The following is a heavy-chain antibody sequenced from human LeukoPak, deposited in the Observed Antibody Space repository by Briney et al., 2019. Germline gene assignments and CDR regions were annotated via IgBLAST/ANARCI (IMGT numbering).Heavy chain of an antibody. CDR2: TYYRSQCYN. CDR1: GDSVSINSAT. D-gene: IGHD5-12*01. Sequence: SPTLSLTFAISGDSVSINSATWNWIRQSPSRGLEWLGRTYYRSQCYNDYAVSVKSRITIKPDTSKNHFSLQLRSVTPEDTAVYYCARISGQRRWGQGTLVTVSS. V-gene: IGHV6-1*01. J-gene: IGHJ4*02. CDR3: ARISGQRR.